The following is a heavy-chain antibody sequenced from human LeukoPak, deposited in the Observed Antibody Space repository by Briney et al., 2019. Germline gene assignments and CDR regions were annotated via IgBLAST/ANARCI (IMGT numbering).Heavy chain of an antibody. CDR2: ISSSGSTI. D-gene: IGHD3-10*01. J-gene: IGHJ5*02. CDR3: AGDATYYYGSGSPNWFDP. Sequence: QPGGSLRLSCAASGFTFSSYEMNWVRQAPGKGLEWVSYISSSGSTIYYADSVKGRFTISRDSAKNSLYLQMNSLRAEDTAVYYCAGDATYYYGSGSPNWFDPWGQGTLVTVSS. V-gene: IGHV3-48*03. CDR1: GFTFSSYE.